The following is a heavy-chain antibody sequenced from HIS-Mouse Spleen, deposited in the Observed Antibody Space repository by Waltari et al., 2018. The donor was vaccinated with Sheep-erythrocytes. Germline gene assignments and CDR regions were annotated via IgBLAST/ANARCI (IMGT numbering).Heavy chain of an antibody. V-gene: IGHV1-8*01. CDR2: MNPNSGKT. D-gene: IGHD5-12*01. Sequence: QVQLVQSGAEVKKPGASVKVSCKASGYTFTSYDINWVRQATGQGLEWMGWMNPNSGKTGYAQKFQGRVTMTRNTSISTAYMERSSVRSEDTAVYYCARGHYSGYDLDYWGQGTLVTVSS. J-gene: IGHJ4*02. CDR3: ARGHYSGYDLDY. CDR1: GYTFTSYD.